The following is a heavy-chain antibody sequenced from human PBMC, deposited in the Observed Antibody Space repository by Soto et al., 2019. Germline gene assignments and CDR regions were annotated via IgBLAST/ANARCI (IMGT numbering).Heavy chain of an antibody. CDR1: GYTFINYG. CDR3: ARDDFGDLWRSPDV. V-gene: IGHV1-18*04. D-gene: IGHD4-17*01. J-gene: IGHJ3*01. Sequence: QGQLMQSGAEVKKSGASVKVSCKASGYTFINYGIIWVRQAPGQGLEWMGWITDYNGSTKYARKFHDRVTMTTDTSTITAYMELRSLRSDDTAVYFCARDDFGDLWRSPDVWGQGTMVTVYS. CDR2: ITDYNGST.